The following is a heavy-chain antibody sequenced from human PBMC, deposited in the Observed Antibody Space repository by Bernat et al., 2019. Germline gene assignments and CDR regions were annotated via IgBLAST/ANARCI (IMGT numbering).Heavy chain of an antibody. CDR2: IFSNDEK. CDR1: GFSLSNARMG. Sequence: QVTLKESGPVLVKPTETLTLTCTVSGFSLSNARMGVSWIRQPPGKALEWLAHIFSNDEKSYSTSLKSRLTISKDTSKSQVVLSMTNMDPVDTATYYCARILTYCGGDCYSDSLVRWFDPWGQGTLVTVSS. V-gene: IGHV2-26*01. D-gene: IGHD2-21*02. J-gene: IGHJ5*02. CDR3: ARILTYCGGDCYSDSLVRWFDP.